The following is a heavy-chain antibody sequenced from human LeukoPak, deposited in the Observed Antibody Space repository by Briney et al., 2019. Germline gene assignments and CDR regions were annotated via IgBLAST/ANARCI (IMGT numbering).Heavy chain of an antibody. V-gene: IGHV3-30*02. CDR2: IRYDGSNK. D-gene: IGHD6-19*01. J-gene: IGHJ4*02. CDR1: GFTFSSYG. Sequence: GGSLRLSCAASGFTFSSYGMHWVRQAPGRGLEWVAFIRYDGSNKYYADSVKGRFTISRDNSKNTLYLQMNSLRPDDTAVYYCAKDLGPVALNGGDYWGQGTLVTVSS. CDR3: AKDLGPVALNGGDY.